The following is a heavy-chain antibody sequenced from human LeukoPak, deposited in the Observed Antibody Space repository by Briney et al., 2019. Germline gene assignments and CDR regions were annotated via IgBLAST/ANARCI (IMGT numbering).Heavy chain of an antibody. D-gene: IGHD5-18*01. CDR1: VLTLGGHD. Sequence: GGSLRLSCTASVLTLGGHDMHWVRQTTGDGLEWVAAVSAGHHAFYAGSVRGRFTVSREDAKNSLFLQMNSLRAGDTAIYYCVREARGYHYTYFDYWGQGSLVTVSS. V-gene: IGHV3-13*01. J-gene: IGHJ4*02. CDR2: VSAGHHA. CDR3: VREARGYHYTYFDY.